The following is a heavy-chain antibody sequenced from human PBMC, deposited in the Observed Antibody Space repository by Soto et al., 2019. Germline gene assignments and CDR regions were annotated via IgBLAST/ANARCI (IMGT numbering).Heavy chain of an antibody. J-gene: IGHJ5*02. CDR3: ARSVFP. V-gene: IGHV4-31*03. Sequence: SETLSLTCTVSGGSISSGGYYWNWIRQHPGKGLEWIGYIYYIGSTYYNPSLKSRVTISLDTSKNQFSLRLSSVTAADTAVYYCARSVFPWGQGTLVTVPQ. CDR2: IYYIGST. CDR1: GGSISSGGYY.